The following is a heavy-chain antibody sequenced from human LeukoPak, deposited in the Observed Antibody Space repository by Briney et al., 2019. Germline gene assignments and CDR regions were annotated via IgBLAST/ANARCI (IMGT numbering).Heavy chain of an antibody. CDR1: GGSFSGYY. J-gene: IGHJ4*02. CDR3: ARAYYYDYSHYFDY. D-gene: IGHD3-22*01. Sequence: LSLTCAVYGGSFSGYYWSWIRQAPGKGLEWVSYISSSGSTIYYADSVKGRFTISRDNAKNSLYLQMNSLRAEDTAVYYCARAYYYDYSHYFDYWGQGTLVTVSS. V-gene: IGHV3-11*01. CDR2: ISSSGSTI.